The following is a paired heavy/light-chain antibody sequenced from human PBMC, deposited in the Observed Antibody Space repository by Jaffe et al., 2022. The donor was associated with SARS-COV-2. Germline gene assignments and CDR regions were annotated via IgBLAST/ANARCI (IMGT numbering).Heavy chain of an antibody. CDR3: AREYGSSCDSRTSPLCHFDS. D-gene: IGHD6-13*01. CDR2: IYSGGST. CDR1: GFTVSSDY. V-gene: IGHV3-66*02. Sequence: EVQLVESGGGLVQPGGSLRLSCAASGFTVSSDYMSWVRQAPGKGLEWVSLIYSGGSTYYADSVKGRFTISRDNSKNTLYLQMNNLRPEDTALYYCAREYGSSCDSRTSPLCHFDSWGQGTLVTVSS. J-gene: IGHJ4*02.
Light chain of an antibody. CDR2: AAS. CDR3: QQSYRTPLT. CDR1: ESMRNY. J-gene: IGKJ4*01. Sequence: DIQMTQSPSSLSASVGGVVTITCRASESMRNYLNWYQQKPGKAPKLLIYAASTLQSGVPSRFSGSGSGTDFTLTISSLQPEDFATYYCQQSYRTPLTFGGGTKVEIK. V-gene: IGKV1-39*01.